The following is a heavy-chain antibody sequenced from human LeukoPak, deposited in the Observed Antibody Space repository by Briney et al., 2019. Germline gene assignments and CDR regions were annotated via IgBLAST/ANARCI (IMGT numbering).Heavy chain of an antibody. CDR3: AKDINYDSSGYYRD. Sequence: GRSLRLFCAASGFTFDDYAMHWVRHAPGKGLEWVSGITWNSGSIAYADSVKGRFTISRDNAKNSLYLQMNSLRAEDTALYYCAKDINYDSSGYYRDWGQGTLVTVSS. CDR2: ITWNSGSI. D-gene: IGHD3-22*01. V-gene: IGHV3-9*01. CDR1: GFTFDDYA. J-gene: IGHJ4*02.